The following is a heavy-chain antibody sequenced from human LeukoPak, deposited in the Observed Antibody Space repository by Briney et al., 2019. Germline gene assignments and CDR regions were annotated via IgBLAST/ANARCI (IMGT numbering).Heavy chain of an antibody. CDR3: ARSSAATPLLDTDY. CDR2: ISYDGSNK. J-gene: IGHJ4*02. Sequence: GGSLRLSCAASGFTFSSYAMHWVRQAPGKGLEWVAVISYDGSNKYYADSVKGRFTISRDNSKNTLYLQMNSLRAEDTAVYYCARSSAATPLLDTDYWGQGTLVTVSS. CDR1: GFTFSSYA. D-gene: IGHD2-15*01. V-gene: IGHV3-30*04.